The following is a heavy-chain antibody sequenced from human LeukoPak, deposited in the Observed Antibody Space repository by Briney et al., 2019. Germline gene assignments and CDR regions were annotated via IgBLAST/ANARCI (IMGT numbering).Heavy chain of an antibody. CDR1: GYTFTSYV. D-gene: IGHD3-10*01. J-gene: IGHJ5*02. V-gene: IGHV1-18*01. CDR3: AREMAVSGSGDIDA. CDR2: ISTYNDNT. Sequence: ASVKVSCKASGYTFTSYVLSWVRQAPGQGLEWMGWISTYNDNTHYAQKFHGRVTMTTDTSANPAYREMRSLRSDDTGVYYCAREMAVSGSGDIDAWGQGTLVTVSS.